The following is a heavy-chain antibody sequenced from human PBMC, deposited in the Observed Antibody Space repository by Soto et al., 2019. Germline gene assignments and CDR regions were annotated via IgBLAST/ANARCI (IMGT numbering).Heavy chain of an antibody. CDR3: AKAIAPGEYYYDSSGYYFFHPIDY. D-gene: IGHD3-22*01. V-gene: IGHV3-23*01. Sequence: GGSLRLSCAASGFTYSSYAMSWVRQAPGKGLEWVSAISGSGGSTYYADSVKGRFTISRDNSKNTLYLQMNSLRAEDTAVYYCAKAIAPGEYYYDSSGYYFFHPIDYWGQGTLVTVSS. CDR1: GFTYSSYA. J-gene: IGHJ4*02. CDR2: ISGSGGST.